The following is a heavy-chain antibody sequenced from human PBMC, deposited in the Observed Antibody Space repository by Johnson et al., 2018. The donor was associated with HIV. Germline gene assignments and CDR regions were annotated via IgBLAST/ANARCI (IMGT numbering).Heavy chain of an antibody. D-gene: IGHD3-10*01. J-gene: IGHJ3*02. CDR3: ARERHYYGSVRPRERQGDAFDI. Sequence: VQLVESGGGLVQPGGSLRLSCAASGFTVSSNYMSWVRQAPGQGLEWVSVIYSGGNTYYSDSVKGRFSISRANSKNTLYLQMNSLRAEDTAVYFCARERHYYGSVRPRERQGDAFDIWGQGTMVTVAS. V-gene: IGHV3-66*01. CDR1: GFTVSSNY. CDR2: IYSGGNT.